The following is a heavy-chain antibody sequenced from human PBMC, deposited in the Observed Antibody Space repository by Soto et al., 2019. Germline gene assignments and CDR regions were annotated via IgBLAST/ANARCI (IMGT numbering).Heavy chain of an antibody. CDR1: GYTFTSYY. Sequence: GASVKVSCKASGYTFTSYYMHWVRQAPGQGLEWVGIINPSGGSTSYAQKFQGRVTMTRDTSTSTVYMELSSLRSEDTAVYYCARATYSGYFDYWGQGTLVTVSS. CDR2: INPSGGST. CDR3: ARATYSGYFDY. V-gene: IGHV1-46*01. D-gene: IGHD1-26*01. J-gene: IGHJ4*02.